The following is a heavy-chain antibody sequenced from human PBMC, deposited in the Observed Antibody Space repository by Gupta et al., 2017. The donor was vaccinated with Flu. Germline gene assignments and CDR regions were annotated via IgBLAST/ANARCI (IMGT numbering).Heavy chain of an antibody. D-gene: IGHD3-16*01. CDR3: ARDLNGGGDYYYYYGMDV. V-gene: IGHV1-69*06. J-gene: IGHJ6*02. CDR2: IIPILGTA. CDR1: GGTFSSYA. Sequence: QVQLVQSGAEVKKPGSSVKVSCKASGGTFSSYAISWVRQAPGQGLEWMGGIIPILGTANYAQKFQGRVTITADKSTSTAYMELSSLRSEDTAVYYCARDLNGGGDYYYYYGMDVWGQGTTVTVSS.